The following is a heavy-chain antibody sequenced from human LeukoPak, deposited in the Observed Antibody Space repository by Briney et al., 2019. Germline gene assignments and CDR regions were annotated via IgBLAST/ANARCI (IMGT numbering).Heavy chain of an antibody. V-gene: IGHV1-46*01. CDR3: AREVYDLWLDTNWFDP. CDR1: GYTFTSYY. CDR2: INPSGGST. D-gene: IGHD6-19*01. Sequence: ASVKVSCKASGYTFTSYYMHWVRQAPGQGLEWMGIINPSGGSTSYAQKFQGRVTMTRNTSISTAYMELSRLRSDDTVVYYCAREVYDLWLDTNWFDPWGQGTLVTVSS. J-gene: IGHJ5*02.